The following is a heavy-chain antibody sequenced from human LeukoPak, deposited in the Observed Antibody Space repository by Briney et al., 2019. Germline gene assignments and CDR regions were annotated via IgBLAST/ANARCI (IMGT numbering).Heavy chain of an antibody. V-gene: IGHV3-21*01. CDR1: GFTFSSYS. CDR3: ARDRRSGSYDSTDASDY. Sequence: GGSLRLSGAASGFTFSSYSMNGVRQAPGKGLEWVSSISSGSSYIYYADSVKGRFTISKDNAKNSLYLQMNSLRAEDTAVYYCARDRRSGSYDSTDASDYWGQGTLVTVSS. D-gene: IGHD3-22*01. J-gene: IGHJ4*02. CDR2: ISSGSSYI.